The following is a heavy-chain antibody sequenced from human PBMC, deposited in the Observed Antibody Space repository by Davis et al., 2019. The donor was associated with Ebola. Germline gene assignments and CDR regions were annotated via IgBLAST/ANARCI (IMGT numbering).Heavy chain of an antibody. D-gene: IGHD3-3*01. Sequence: ASVKVSCKASGYTFTSYDINWVRQATGQGLEWMGWMNPNSGNTGYAQKFQGRVTMTRNTSISTAYMELSSLRSEDTAVYYCARLSPYYDFWSPQTTAGALDIWGQGTMVTVSS. CDR1: GYTFTSYD. V-gene: IGHV1-8*01. CDR2: MNPNSGNT. CDR3: ARLSPYYDFWSPQTTAGALDI. J-gene: IGHJ3*02.